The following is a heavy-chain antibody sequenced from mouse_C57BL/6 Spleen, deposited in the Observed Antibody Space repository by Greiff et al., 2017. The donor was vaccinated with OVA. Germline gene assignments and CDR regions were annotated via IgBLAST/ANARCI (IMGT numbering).Heavy chain of an antibody. CDR2: IHPSDSDT. CDR3: AMPYEYDFWFAY. V-gene: IGHV1-74*01. J-gene: IGHJ3*01. Sequence: VQLQQPGAELVKPGASVKVSCKASGYTFTSYWMHWVKQRPGQGLEWIGRIHPSDSDTNYNQKFKGKATLTVDKSSSTAYMQLSSLTSEDSAVCYCAMPYEYDFWFAYWGQGTLVTVSA. D-gene: IGHD2-4*01. CDR1: GYTFTSYW.